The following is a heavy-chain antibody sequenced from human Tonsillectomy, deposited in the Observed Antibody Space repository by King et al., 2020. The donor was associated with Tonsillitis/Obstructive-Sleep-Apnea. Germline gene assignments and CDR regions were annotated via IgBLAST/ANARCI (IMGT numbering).Heavy chain of an antibody. CDR2: ISSSSSYI. J-gene: IGHJ4*02. CDR1: GFTFSSYS. D-gene: IGHD1-26*01. V-gene: IGHV3-21*01. Sequence: VQLVESGGGLVKPGGSLRLSCAASGFTFSSYSMNWVRQAPGKGLEWVSSISSSSSYIYYADSVKGRFTISRDNAKNSLYLQMNSLRAEDTAVYYCATNSGSYSLFGYWGQGTLVTVSS. CDR3: ATNSGSYSLFGY.